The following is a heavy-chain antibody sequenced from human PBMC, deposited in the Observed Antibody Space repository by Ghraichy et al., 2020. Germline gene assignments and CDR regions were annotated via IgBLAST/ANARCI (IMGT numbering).Heavy chain of an antibody. CDR1: GFTFRSYS. D-gene: IGHD3-10*01. Sequence: GGSLRLSCGASGFTFRSYSMNWVRQAPGKGLEWVSYIGSRSTTYYADSVKGRFTISRDSPKNSLYLQMNSRRAEDTAVYYCARGRDDGSADYWGQGTLVTVSS. CDR2: IGSRSTT. J-gene: IGHJ4*02. V-gene: IGHV3-48*04. CDR3: ARGRDDGSADY.